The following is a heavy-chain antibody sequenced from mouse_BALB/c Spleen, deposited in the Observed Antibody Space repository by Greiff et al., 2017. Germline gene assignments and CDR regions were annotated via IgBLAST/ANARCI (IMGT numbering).Heavy chain of an antibody. D-gene: IGHD2-4*01. J-gene: IGHJ3*01. V-gene: IGHV3-8*02. CDR1: GDSITSGY. CDR2: ISYSGST. CDR3: ARYYYDYDEGFAY. Sequence: ESGPSLVKPSQTLSLTCSVTGDSITSGYWNWIRKFPGNKLEYMGYISYSGSTYYNPSLKSRISITRDTSKNQYYLQLNSVTTEDTATYYCARYYYDYDEGFAYWGQGTLVTVSA.